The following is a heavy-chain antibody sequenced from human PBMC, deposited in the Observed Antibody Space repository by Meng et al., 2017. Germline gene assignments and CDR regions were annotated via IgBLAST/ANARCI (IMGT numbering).Heavy chain of an antibody. J-gene: IGHJ4*02. CDR1: GFTFSNAW. CDR2: IKSKTDGGTT. Sequence: GESLKISCAASGFTFSNAWMSWVRQAPGKGLEWVGRIKSKTDGGTTDYAAPVKGRFTISRDDSKNTLYLQMNSLKTEDTAVYYCTTGDNDYGDFPALDYWGQGTRVTGAS. V-gene: IGHV3-15*01. D-gene: IGHD4-17*01. CDR3: TTGDNDYGDFPALDY.